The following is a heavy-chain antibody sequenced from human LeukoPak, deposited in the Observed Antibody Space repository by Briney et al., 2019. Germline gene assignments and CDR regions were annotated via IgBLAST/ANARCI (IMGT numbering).Heavy chain of an antibody. V-gene: IGHV1-46*01. CDR3: ARVPIRRHYESTGYYYEDP. CDR2: INPSGGTS. D-gene: IGHD3-22*01. J-gene: IGHJ5*02. CDR1: GYTFTSYH. Sequence: ASVKVSCKASGYTFTSYHMHWVRQAPGQGLEWMGIINPSGGTSNYAQKFRGRVTMTRDTSISTAYMELSRLRSDDTAVYYCARVPIRRHYESTGYYYEDPWGQGTLVTVSS.